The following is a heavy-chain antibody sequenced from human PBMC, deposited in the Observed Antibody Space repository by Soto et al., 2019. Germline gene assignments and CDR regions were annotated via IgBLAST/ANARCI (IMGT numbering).Heavy chain of an antibody. V-gene: IGHV1-46*01. CDR3: ARADFGSRNWNDVSIDP. CDR1: GYTFTSYY. J-gene: IGHJ5*02. D-gene: IGHD1-1*01. Sequence: ASVKVSCKASGYTFTSYYMHWVRQAPGQGLEWMGIINPSGGSTSYAQKFQGRVTMTRDTSTSTAYMELSSLRSEDTAVYYCARADFGSRNWNDVSIDPWGQGTLVTVS. CDR2: INPSGGST.